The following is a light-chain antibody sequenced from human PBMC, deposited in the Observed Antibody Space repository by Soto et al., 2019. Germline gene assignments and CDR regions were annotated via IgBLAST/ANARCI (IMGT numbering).Light chain of an antibody. CDR2: AAS. CDR1: QGISSY. CDR3: XXLXSYPLLT. V-gene: IGKV1-9*01. Sequence: DIQLTQSPSFLSASVGDRVTITCRASQGISSYLAWYQQKPGKAPKLLIYAASTLQSGVPSRFSGSGSGTXFTLTXSSLXXEDFATYXXXXLXSYPLLTFGGGTKVEIK. J-gene: IGKJ4*01.